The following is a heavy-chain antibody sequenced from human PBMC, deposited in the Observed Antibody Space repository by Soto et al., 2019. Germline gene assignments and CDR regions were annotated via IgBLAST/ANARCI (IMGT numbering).Heavy chain of an antibody. CDR1: GFTFNNYA. CDR2: ISGSGSNT. Sequence: EVQLLESGGGLVQPGGSRRLSCAASGFTFNNYAMSWVRQAPGKGLEWVSTISGSGSNTHYADSVKGRFSISRDNSKNTLYLQMNSLRAEDTAIYYCAKDPSGFCGGDCYSDYWGQGTLVTVSS. J-gene: IGHJ4*02. D-gene: IGHD2-21*02. CDR3: AKDPSGFCGGDCYSDY. V-gene: IGHV3-23*01.